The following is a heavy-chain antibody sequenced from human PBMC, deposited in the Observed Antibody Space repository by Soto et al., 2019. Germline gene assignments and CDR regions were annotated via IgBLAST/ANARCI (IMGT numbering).Heavy chain of an antibody. CDR3: ARDQSYGGMSYYYYGRDV. CDR2: ISYDGSNK. Sequence: QVQLVESGGGVVQPGRSLRLSCAASGFTFSSYAMHWVRQAPGKGLEWVAAISYDGSNKYYADSVKGRFTISRDNSKNPLYLQMNGLRAEDTAVYYCARDQSYGGMSYYYYGRDVWGQGTTVTVSS. V-gene: IGHV3-30-3*01. CDR1: GFTFSSYA. D-gene: IGHD1-20*01. J-gene: IGHJ6*02.